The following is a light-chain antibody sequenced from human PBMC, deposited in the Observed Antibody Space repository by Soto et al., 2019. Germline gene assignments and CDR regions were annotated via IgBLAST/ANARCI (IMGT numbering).Light chain of an antibody. CDR1: QTVPNNY. CDR2: AAS. Sequence: EIVLTQSPGTLSLSVGERATLSCRSSQTVPNNYLVWYQQKPGQTPTVLIYAASNRAAGIPDRFSGSGSGTDFTLTSSILAPEDFAVYYCQRYDASPTFGQGTRVE. CDR3: QRYDASPT. V-gene: IGKV3-20*01. J-gene: IGKJ1*01.